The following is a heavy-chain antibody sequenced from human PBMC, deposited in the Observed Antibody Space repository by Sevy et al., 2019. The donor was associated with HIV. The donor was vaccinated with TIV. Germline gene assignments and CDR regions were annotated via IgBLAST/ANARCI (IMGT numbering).Heavy chain of an antibody. CDR3: ASEVKYCSGGSCYTVEYFQD. V-gene: IGHV3-33*08. CDR1: GFTFSSSG. J-gene: IGHJ1*01. D-gene: IGHD2-15*01. Sequence: GGSLRLSCAASGFTFSSSGMHWVRQAPGKGLEWVAVIWYDGSNIYYADSVKGRFTISRDNTKNTLYLQMNSLRVEDTAVYYCASEVKYCSGGSCYTVEYFQDWGQGTLVTVSS. CDR2: IWYDGSNI.